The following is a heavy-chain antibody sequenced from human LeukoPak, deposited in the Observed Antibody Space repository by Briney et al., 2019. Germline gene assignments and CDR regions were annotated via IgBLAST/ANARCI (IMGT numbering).Heavy chain of an antibody. CDR2: IGTASDT. CDR1: GFTLSSLD. D-gene: IGHD1-1*01. Sequence: GGSLRLSFAAPGFTLSSLDRNWFPQPTAKVLGGDSTIGTASDTYYPGSVEGRFTLSRDNAKNSLYLQMNSLTAGDTAVYYCARGPPRGKYYYMDVWGKGTTVTVSS. CDR3: ARGPPRGKYYYMDV. J-gene: IGHJ6*03. V-gene: IGHV3-13*01.